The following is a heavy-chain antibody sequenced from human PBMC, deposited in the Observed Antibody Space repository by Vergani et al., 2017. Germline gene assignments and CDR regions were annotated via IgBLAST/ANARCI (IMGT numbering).Heavy chain of an antibody. CDR3: ARENYYYYMDV. CDR1: GFTFSSYA. CDR2: ISYDGSNK. V-gene: IGHV3-30-3*01. J-gene: IGHJ6*03. Sequence: VQLVESGGGVVQPGGSLRLSCAASGFTFSSYAMHWVRQAPGKGLEWVAVISYDGSNKYYADSVKGRFTISRDNSKNTLYLQMNSLRAEDTAVYYCARENYYYYMDVWGKGTTVTVSS.